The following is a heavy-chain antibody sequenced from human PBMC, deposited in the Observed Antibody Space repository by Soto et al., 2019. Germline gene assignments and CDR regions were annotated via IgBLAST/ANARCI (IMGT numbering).Heavy chain of an antibody. CDR2: ISAYNDNT. Sequence: GASVKVSCKASGYTFTSYGISWVRQAPGQGLEWMGWISAYNDNTNYAQKLQGRVTMTTDTSTSTAYMELRSLRFDYTAVYYCAREVRIISGWFDPWGQGTLVTVSS. CDR1: GYTFTSYG. D-gene: IGHD2-15*01. V-gene: IGHV1-18*01. J-gene: IGHJ5*02. CDR3: AREVRIISGWFDP.